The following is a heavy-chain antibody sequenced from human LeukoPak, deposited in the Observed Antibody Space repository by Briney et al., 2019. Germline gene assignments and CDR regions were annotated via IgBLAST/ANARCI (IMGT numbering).Heavy chain of an antibody. V-gene: IGHV1-69*05. CDR3: ARDLSLYCSGGSCYSLNY. Sequence: SVKVSCKASGGTFSSYAISWVRQAPGQGLEWTGGIIPIFGTANYAQKFQGRVTITTDESTSTAYMELSSLRSEDTAVYYCARDLSLYCSGGSCYSLNYWGQGTLVTVSS. CDR2: IIPIFGTA. J-gene: IGHJ4*02. D-gene: IGHD2-15*01. CDR1: GGTFSSYA.